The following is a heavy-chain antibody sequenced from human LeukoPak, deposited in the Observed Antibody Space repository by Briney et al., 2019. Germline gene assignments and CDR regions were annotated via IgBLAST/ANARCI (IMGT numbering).Heavy chain of an antibody. J-gene: IGHJ4*02. CDR2: VKIGNDNT. V-gene: IGHV1-3*04. CDR3: ARGYTNGWYLDY. D-gene: IGHD6-19*01. Sequence: GASVKVSCKASGYTLASDAIHWVRQAPGQRLEWMGWVKIGNDNTKYSQKFQGGVTFTRDTSASTVYMELSSLRSEDTAVYYCARGYTNGWYLDYWGQGTLVTVSS. CDR1: GYTLASDA.